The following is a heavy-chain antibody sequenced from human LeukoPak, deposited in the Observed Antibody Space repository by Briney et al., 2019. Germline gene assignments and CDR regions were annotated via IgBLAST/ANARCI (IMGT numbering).Heavy chain of an antibody. V-gene: IGHV4-4*07. CDR3: TRMFGGYCSGGSCYKAFDI. CDR2: IYSSGST. D-gene: IGHD2-15*01. CDR1: GGSISSNF. J-gene: IGHJ3*02. Sequence: SETLSLICTVSGGSISSNFWSSIRQPAGKGLEWIGRIYSSGSTYYNPSLKSRVTISVDTSKNQFSLKLSSVTAADTAVYYCTRMFGGYCSGGSCYKAFDIWGQGTMVTVSS.